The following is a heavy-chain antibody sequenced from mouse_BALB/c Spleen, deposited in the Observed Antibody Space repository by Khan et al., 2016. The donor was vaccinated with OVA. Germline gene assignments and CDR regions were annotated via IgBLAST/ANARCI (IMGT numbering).Heavy chain of an antibody. CDR3: ARIHILVVISIDY. V-gene: IGHV1S34*01. CDR2: ISCYNGAT. CDR1: GYSFTGYY. D-gene: IGHD2-2*01. Sequence: LVKTGASVKISCKTSGYSFTGYYMHWVKQSHGKSLEWIGYISCYNGATTYNQKFKGKATFTVDTSSSTAYLQFNSLTFEDSAVHYCARIHILVVISIDYRGQGTSVTVSS. J-gene: IGHJ4*01.